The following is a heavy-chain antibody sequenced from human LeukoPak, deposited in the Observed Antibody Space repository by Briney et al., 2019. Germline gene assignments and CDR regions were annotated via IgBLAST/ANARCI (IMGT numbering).Heavy chain of an antibody. CDR2: ISYDGSKR. CDR1: GFTFNVYA. V-gene: IGHV3-30*04. Sequence: GRSLRLSCAASGFTFNVYAIHWVRQAPVKVLDWVAVISYDGSKREYADSVRGRFTISRDNPKNTLYLQMNSLRVDDTAVYFCARAYCNSPNCYIGYSYGLDVWGQGTTVTVSS. CDR3: ARAYCNSPNCYIGYSYGLDV. J-gene: IGHJ6*02. D-gene: IGHD2-2*02.